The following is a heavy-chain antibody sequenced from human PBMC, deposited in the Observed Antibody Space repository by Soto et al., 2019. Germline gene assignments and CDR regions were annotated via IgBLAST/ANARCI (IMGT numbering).Heavy chain of an antibody. CDR3: ARGPRKLIY. CDR1: GGAFRGYY. V-gene: IGHV4-34*01. CDR2: IKHSGST. Sequence: SETLSLGWGGSGGAFRGYYWNWLRPRPGKGLEWIGEIKHSGSTNYNPTLKSRVTISIDTSKNQFPLNVSSGTAADTAVYYCARGPRKLIYWGQETLVTVSS. J-gene: IGHJ4*02. D-gene: IGHD1-1*01.